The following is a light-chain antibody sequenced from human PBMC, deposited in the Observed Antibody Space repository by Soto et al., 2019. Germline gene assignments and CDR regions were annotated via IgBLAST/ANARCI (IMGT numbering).Light chain of an antibody. CDR2: EVA. CDR1: NSDVGAYPY. V-gene: IGLV2-14*03. CDR3: SSYATRGTNVI. J-gene: IGLJ2*01. Sequence: QSVLTQPASVSGSPGQSITISCTGTNSDVGAYPYVSWYQQHPGNAPKLLIYEVADRPSGVSDRFSGSKSGNTASLTISALQAEDEAVYYCSSYATRGTNVIFGGGTKLT.